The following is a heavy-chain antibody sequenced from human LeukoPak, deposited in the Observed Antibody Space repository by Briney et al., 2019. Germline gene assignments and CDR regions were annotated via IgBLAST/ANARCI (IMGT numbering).Heavy chain of an antibody. CDR3: ARGGGYVWGSYSYYYMDV. CDR1: GGSISSGSYY. CDR2: IYTSGST. D-gene: IGHD3-16*01. J-gene: IGHJ6*03. V-gene: IGHV4-61*02. Sequence: SQTLSLTCTVSGGSISSGSYYWSWIRQPAGKGLEWIGRIYTSGSTNYNPSLKSRVTISVDTSKNQFSLKLSSVTAADTAVYYCARGGGYVWGSYSYYYMDVWGKGTTVTVSS.